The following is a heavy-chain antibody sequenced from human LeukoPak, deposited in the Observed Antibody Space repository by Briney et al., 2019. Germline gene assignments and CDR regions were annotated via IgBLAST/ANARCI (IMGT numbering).Heavy chain of an antibody. CDR2: MNPNSGNT. CDR1: GYTFTSYD. CDR3: ASASSGYYYDNWFDP. D-gene: IGHD3-22*01. Sequence: ASVKVSCKASGYTFTSYDINWVRQATGQGLEWMGWMNPNSGNTGYAQKFQGRVTMTRNTSISTAHMELSSLRSEDTAVYYCASASSGYYYDNWFDPWGQGTLVTVSS. J-gene: IGHJ5*02. V-gene: IGHV1-8*01.